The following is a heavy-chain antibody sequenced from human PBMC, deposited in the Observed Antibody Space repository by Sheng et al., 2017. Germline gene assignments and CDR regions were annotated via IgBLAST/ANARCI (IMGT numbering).Heavy chain of an antibody. Sequence: QVQLVESGGGVVQPGGSLRLSCAASGFTFSEYGIHWVRQAPGKGLEWVAFIRYDGNSQLYADSVKGRFTISRDNFKKVYLQMNSLRPDDTAVYYCAKEGTKSTRSDFDYWGQGTLVTVSS. CDR1: GFTFSEYG. D-gene: IGHD2-2*01. CDR3: AKEGTKSTRSDFDY. J-gene: IGHJ4*02. CDR2: IRYDGNSQ. V-gene: IGHV3-30*02.